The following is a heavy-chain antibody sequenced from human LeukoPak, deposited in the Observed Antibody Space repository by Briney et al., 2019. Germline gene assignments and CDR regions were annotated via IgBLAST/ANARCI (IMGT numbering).Heavy chain of an antibody. CDR2: IRYVGTNK. J-gene: IGHJ4*02. CDR1: VFTFSTYG. CDR3: ATKSDYRGGY. Sequence: RGSPRLSCAASVFTFSTYGTHWVRQAPGKGLEWVAFIRYVGTNKHYTDSVQGRFTISRDNSKNTLYLQMNSLRAEDTAVYYCATKSDYRGGYWGQGTLVTVSS. D-gene: IGHD4-11*01. V-gene: IGHV3-30*02.